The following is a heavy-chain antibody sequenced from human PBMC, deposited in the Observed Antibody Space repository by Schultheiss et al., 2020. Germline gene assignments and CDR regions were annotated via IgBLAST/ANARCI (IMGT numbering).Heavy chain of an antibody. D-gene: IGHD6-13*01. CDR1: GYTFTSYD. CDR2: INPILGIA. J-gene: IGHJ6*02. Sequence: SVKVSCKASGYTFTSYDINWVRQATGQGLEWMGWINPILGIANYAQKFRGRVTMTTDTSTSTAYMELSSLRSEDTAVYYCARVQYSSSWYPYYYYGMDVWGQGTTVTVSS. CDR3: ARVQYSSSWYPYYYYGMDV. V-gene: IGHV1-69*10.